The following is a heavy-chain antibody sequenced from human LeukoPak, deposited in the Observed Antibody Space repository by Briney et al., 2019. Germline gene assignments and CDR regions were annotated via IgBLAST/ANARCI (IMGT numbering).Heavy chain of an antibody. V-gene: IGHV3-48*03. CDR1: EFIFSDYD. Sequence: PWGSLRLSCDASEFIFSDYDMNGVSQAPGKGLEWVAHISASGRTNYYADAVKGRFTISRDNVDNSLVLQMDGLTVDDTAVYFCARAQGDRYLLSHYYYMDVWGKGTTVTISS. D-gene: IGHD2/OR15-2a*01. CDR2: ISASGRTN. J-gene: IGHJ6*03. CDR3: ARAQGDRYLLSHYYYMDV.